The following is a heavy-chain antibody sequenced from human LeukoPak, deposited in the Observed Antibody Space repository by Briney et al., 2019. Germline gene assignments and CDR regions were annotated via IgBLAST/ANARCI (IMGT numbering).Heavy chain of an antibody. J-gene: IGHJ5*01. Sequence: PGGSLRLSCAASGFTFSSYAMSWVRQAPGKGLEWVSAISGSGGSTYYADSVKGRFTISRDNAKNSLYLQMNSLRVEDTAVYYCARDGGGYDSWGQGTLVTVSS. CDR3: ARDGGGYDS. V-gene: IGHV3-23*01. D-gene: IGHD5-24*01. CDR2: ISGSGGST. CDR1: GFTFSSYA.